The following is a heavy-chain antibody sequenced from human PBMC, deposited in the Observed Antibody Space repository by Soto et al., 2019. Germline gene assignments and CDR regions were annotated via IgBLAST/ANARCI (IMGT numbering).Heavy chain of an antibody. CDR3: TTDDPINKY. J-gene: IGHJ4*02. Sequence: GGSLRLSCVVSGFTFSSYAMSWARQAPGKGLEWVGRIKSYTNGGTTDYAAPVKGRFAISRDDSKNTLYLQMNSLKTEDAGVYYCTTDDPINKYWGKGTLVTVSS. V-gene: IGHV3-15*01. CDR2: IKSYTNGGTT. CDR1: GFTFSSYA.